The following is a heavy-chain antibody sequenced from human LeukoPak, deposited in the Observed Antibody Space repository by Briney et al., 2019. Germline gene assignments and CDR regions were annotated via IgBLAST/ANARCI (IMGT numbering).Heavy chain of an antibody. CDR2: IDHTGST. D-gene: IGHD6-13*01. CDR1: GDSISIYY. Sequence: PSETLSLTCSVSGDSISIYYWNWIRQPPGKGLEWIGYIDHTGSTNYNPSLNSRVTISRDTSTNHFSLKLSSVTAADTAVYFCVRGRVSSSSWQSVYYYYLYMDVWGKGSTVTVSS. J-gene: IGHJ6*03. V-gene: IGHV4-59*01. CDR3: VRGRVSSSSWQSVYYYYLYMDV.